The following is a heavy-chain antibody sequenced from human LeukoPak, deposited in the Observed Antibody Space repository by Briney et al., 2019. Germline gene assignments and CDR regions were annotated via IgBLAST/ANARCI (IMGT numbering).Heavy chain of an antibody. V-gene: IGHV4-39*01. CDR3: ARHLITMIVVVITTPYYFDY. CDR2: IYYSGST. D-gene: IGHD3-22*01. J-gene: IGHJ4*02. CDR1: GGSISSSSYY. Sequence: SETLSLTCTVSGGSISSSSYYWGWIRQPPGKGLEWIVSIYYSGSTYYNPSLKSRVTISADTSKNQFSLKLSSVTAADTAVYYCARHLITMIVVVITTPYYFDYWGQGTLVTVSS.